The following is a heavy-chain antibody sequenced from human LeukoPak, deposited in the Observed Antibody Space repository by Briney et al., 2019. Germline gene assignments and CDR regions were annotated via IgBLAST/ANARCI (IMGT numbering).Heavy chain of an antibody. D-gene: IGHD5-24*01. CDR1: GGTFSSYA. V-gene: IGHV1-46*01. CDR3: ARIRDGYNDAYDI. CDR2: INPGGDNT. Sequence: ASVKVSRKASGGTFSSYAISWVRQAPGQGLEWMGLINPGGDNTDYAQNFQGRVTMARDTSTSTVYMGLSSLRSEDTAVYYCARIRDGYNDAYDIWGQGTMVTVSS. J-gene: IGHJ3*02.